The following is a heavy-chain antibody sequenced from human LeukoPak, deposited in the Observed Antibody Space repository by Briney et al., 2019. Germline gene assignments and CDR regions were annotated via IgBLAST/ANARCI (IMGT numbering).Heavy chain of an antibody. V-gene: IGHV4-4*02. CDR1: GGSITSTNY. CDR3: ARDLGGYNYGYSFDY. D-gene: IGHD5-18*01. CDR2: VNLQGST. J-gene: IGHJ4*02. Sequence: PSETLSLTCGVSGGSITSTNYWTWVRQPPGKGLEWIGEVNLQGSTNYNPSLMGRVAISVDMSENHISLQLTSVTAADTAVYYCARDLGGYNYGYSFDYWGQGTLVTVSS.